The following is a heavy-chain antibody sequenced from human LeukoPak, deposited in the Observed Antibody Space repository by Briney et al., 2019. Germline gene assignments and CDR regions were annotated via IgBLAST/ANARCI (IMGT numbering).Heavy chain of an antibody. J-gene: IGHJ5*02. Sequence: GESLKISCKGSGYSFTSYWIGWVRQMPGKGLEWMGIIYPGDSDTRYSPSFQGQVTISADKSISTAYLQWSSLKASDTAMYYCARGGFSSSWYLAGNNWFDPWGQGTLVTVSS. CDR3: ARGGFSSSWYLAGNNWFDP. V-gene: IGHV5-51*01. CDR1: GYSFTSYW. D-gene: IGHD6-13*01. CDR2: IYPGDSDT.